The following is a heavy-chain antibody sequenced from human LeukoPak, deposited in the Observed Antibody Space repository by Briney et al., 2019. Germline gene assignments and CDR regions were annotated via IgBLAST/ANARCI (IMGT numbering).Heavy chain of an antibody. V-gene: IGHV3-23*01. J-gene: IGHJ4*02. Sequence: GGSLRLSCAASGFTFSSQPMSWVRQARGKGLERVSAISGSGGSTYYADSVKGRFTISRDNSKDKLYLQMNSLRAEDTAVYYWAKGIAVVIKSPYYFDYWGQGTLVTVSS. CDR1: GFTFSSQP. CDR2: ISGSGGST. CDR3: AKGIAVVIKSPYYFDY. D-gene: IGHD3-22*01.